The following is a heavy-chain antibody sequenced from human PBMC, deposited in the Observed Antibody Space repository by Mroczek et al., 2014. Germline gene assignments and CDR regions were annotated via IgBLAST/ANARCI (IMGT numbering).Heavy chain of an antibody. V-gene: IGHV4-39*01. Sequence: QVQLQESGPTDVVKPSGDPVPHLHCLCGSISSSSYVLGLGVRQPPRKGRGVDWEYLLYGSTYYNRPSRVESPLSVDTSKNQFSLKLSSVTAADTAVYYCARRIGSGWNVYFDYWGQGTLVTVSS. J-gene: IGHJ4*02. CDR2: LLYGST. D-gene: IGHD6-19*01. CDR1: GSISSSSYV. CDR3: ARRIGSGWNVYFDY.